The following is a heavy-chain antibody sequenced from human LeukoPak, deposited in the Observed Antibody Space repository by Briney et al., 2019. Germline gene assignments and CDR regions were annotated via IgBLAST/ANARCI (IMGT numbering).Heavy chain of an antibody. V-gene: IGHV3-30-3*01. D-gene: IGHD3-3*01. Sequence: GGSLRLSCAASGFTFSDYAMHWVRQGPGKGLEWVAVISDEGHQKYYGDSVKGRFTISRDNPKNTLYLQMNSLRDDDTAVYYCARVFLERLTSGYFDNWGQGTLVTVSA. CDR1: GFTFSDYA. CDR2: ISDEGHQK. CDR3: ARVFLERLTSGYFDN. J-gene: IGHJ4*02.